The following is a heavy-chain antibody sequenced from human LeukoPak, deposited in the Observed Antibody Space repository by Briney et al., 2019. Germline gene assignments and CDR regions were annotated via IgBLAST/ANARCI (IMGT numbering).Heavy chain of an antibody. CDR1: GFTFSSYG. D-gene: IGHD1-14*01. V-gene: IGHV3-30*02. CDR2: IRYDGSNK. Sequence: PGGSLRLSCAASGFTFSSYGMHWVRQAPGKGLEWVAFIRYDGSNKYYADSVKGRFTISRDNSKNTLYLEMNSLRAEDTAVYYCAKCGAASRTTCQESAFDMWGQGTMVTVSS. CDR3: AKCGAASRTTCQESAFDM. J-gene: IGHJ3*02.